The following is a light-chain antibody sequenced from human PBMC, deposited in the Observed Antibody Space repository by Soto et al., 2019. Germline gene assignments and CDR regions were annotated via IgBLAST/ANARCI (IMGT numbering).Light chain of an antibody. J-gene: IGLJ1*01. CDR2: DVS. V-gene: IGLV2-14*01. Sequence: QSVLTQPASVSGSPGLSIAISCTGTSRDVGGYNSVSWYQQQPGKVPKLIIYDVSSRPSGVSNRFSGSKSGNTASLTISGLQAEDEGDYYCSSYPTGGFYVFGTGTKVTVL. CDR1: SRDVGGYNS. CDR3: SSYPTGGFYV.